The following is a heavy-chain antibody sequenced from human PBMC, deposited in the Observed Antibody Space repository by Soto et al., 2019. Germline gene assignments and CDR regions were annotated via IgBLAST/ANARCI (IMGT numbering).Heavy chain of an antibody. D-gene: IGHD4-17*01. J-gene: IGHJ6*02. CDR3: ARMGYSVAFYGGMDV. CDR2: IYSSGST. V-gene: IGHV4-59*01. CDR1: GGSLGHYY. Sequence: VSGGSLGHYYWTWIRQPLGKGLEWGGCIYSSGSTDYNPSLKSRVTMSVDTSKNQFSLTLSSVTAADTAVYYCARMGYSVAFYGGMDVCGQGTTVTVSS.